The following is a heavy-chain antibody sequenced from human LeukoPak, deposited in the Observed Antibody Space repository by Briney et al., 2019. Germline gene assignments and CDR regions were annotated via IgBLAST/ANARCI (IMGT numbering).Heavy chain of an antibody. Sequence: SETLSLTCTVSGVSSSSSYWSWIRQPPGKGLEWIGYIFYTGDSNHNPSFRSRVSISLDTSKDQISLKLSSVTAADTAVYYCARHRFASPLDSWGQGTLVTVSS. D-gene: IGHD2-21*01. CDR3: ARHRFASPLDS. CDR2: IFYTGDS. CDR1: GVSSSSSY. V-gene: IGHV4-59*08. J-gene: IGHJ4*02.